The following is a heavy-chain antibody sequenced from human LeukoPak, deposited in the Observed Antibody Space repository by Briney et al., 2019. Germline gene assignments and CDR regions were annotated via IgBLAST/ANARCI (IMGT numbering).Heavy chain of an antibody. Sequence: GGSLRLSCAASGLTFSDYTMNWVRQAPGKGLEWVSPISSSSTYIYYADSVKGRFTISRDNAKNSLYLQMNSLRAEDTAVYYCTRALVVPPAPNLQHWGQGTLVTVSS. V-gene: IGHV3-21*01. D-gene: IGHD2-2*01. CDR3: TRALVVPPAPNLQH. J-gene: IGHJ1*01. CDR2: ISSSSTYI. CDR1: GLTFSDYT.